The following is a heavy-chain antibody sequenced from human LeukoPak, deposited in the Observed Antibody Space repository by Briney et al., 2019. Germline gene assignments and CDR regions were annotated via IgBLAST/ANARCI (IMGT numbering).Heavy chain of an antibody. CDR3: ARVYRNVVGAVHDAFDI. CDR2: INWNGGST. V-gene: IGHV3-20*04. Sequence: GGSLRLSCAASGFTFDDYGMSWVRQAPGKGLEWVSGINWNGGSTGYADSVKGRFTISRDNAKNSLYLQMNSLRAEDTALYYCARVYRNVVGAVHDAFDIWGQGTLVTVSS. J-gene: IGHJ3*02. D-gene: IGHD2-15*01. CDR1: GFTFDDYG.